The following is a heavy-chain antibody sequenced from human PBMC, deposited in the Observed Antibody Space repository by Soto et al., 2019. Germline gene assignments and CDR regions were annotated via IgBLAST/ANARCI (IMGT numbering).Heavy chain of an antibody. V-gene: IGHV4-34*01. CDR2: INHSGRT. Sequence: ETLSHTCAVYGGSFSGYYWGWIRQPRGKGLDWIGEINHSGRTNYNPSLKRRVTLSVDTSKNQFSLKLSSVIAADTAVYYCARDAGIASLVWFDTWCQGPLAT. CDR3: ARDAGIASLVWFDT. J-gene: IGHJ5*02. CDR1: GGSFSGYY. D-gene: IGHD6-13*01.